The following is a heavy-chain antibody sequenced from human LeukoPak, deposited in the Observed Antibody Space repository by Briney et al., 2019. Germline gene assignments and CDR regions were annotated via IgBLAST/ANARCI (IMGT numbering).Heavy chain of an antibody. CDR3: ARDLEGYHYGSGNYPQ. CDR1: GYTFTDYY. CDR2: INPNSGGT. V-gene: IGHV1-2*02. Sequence: ASVKVSCKASGYTFTDYYIHWLRHAPGQGLEWMGFINPNSGGTNYAQKLQGRVTMTRETSISTAYMELSSLTSDDTAVYYCARDLEGYHYGSGNYPQWGQGTLITVSS. D-gene: IGHD3-10*01. J-gene: IGHJ4*02.